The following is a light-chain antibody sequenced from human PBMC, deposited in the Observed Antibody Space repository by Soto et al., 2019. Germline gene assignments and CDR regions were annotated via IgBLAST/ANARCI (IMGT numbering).Light chain of an antibody. J-gene: IGKJ5*01. V-gene: IGKV3-20*01. Sequence: EIVLTQSPGTLSLSPGERATLSCRASQSVSSSYLAWYQQKPGQAPRLLIYGASSRVTGIPDRFSGSGSGTDFTLTISRLEPEDFAVYYCQQYGSSHTFGQGTRLEIK. CDR2: GAS. CDR1: QSVSSSY. CDR3: QQYGSSHT.